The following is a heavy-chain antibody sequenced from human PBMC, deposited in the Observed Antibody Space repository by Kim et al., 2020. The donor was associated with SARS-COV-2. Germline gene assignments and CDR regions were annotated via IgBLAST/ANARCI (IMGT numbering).Heavy chain of an antibody. J-gene: IGHJ4*02. V-gene: IGHV1-3*01. Sequence: KYSQKFQGRVTITRDTSASTAYMELSSLRSEDTAVYYCARPRGGYDYFDYWGQGTLVTVSS. CDR3: ARPRGGYDYFDY. D-gene: IGHD5-12*01.